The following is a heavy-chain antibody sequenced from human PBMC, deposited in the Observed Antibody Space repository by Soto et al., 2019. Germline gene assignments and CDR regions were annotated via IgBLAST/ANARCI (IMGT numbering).Heavy chain of an antibody. CDR3: ARGLNRNYSRGLNWFDP. CDR2: IYYSGST. J-gene: IGHJ5*02. V-gene: IGHV4-59*01. D-gene: IGHD1-7*01. Sequence: PSETLSLTCTVSGGSISSYYWSWIRQPPGKGLEWIGYIYYSGSTNYNPSLKSRVTISVDTSKNQFSLRLSSVTAADTAVYYCARGLNRNYSRGLNWFDPWGQGTLVTVSS. CDR1: GGSISSYY.